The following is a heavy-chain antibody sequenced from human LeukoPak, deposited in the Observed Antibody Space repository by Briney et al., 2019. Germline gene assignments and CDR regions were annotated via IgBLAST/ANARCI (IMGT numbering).Heavy chain of an antibody. CDR1: GFTFSSYA. Sequence: GGSLRLFCAASGFTFSSYAMSWVRQAPGKGLEWVSAISGSGGSTYYADSVKGRFTISRDNSKNTLYLQMNSLRAEDTAVYYCAKLMIRIGDGSNWFDPWGQGTLVTVSS. CDR2: ISGSGGST. V-gene: IGHV3-23*01. D-gene: IGHD3-16*01. J-gene: IGHJ5*02. CDR3: AKLMIRIGDGSNWFDP.